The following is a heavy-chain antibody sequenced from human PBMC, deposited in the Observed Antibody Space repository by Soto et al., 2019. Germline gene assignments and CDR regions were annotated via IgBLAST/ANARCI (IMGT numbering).Heavy chain of an antibody. V-gene: IGHV1-8*01. CDR2: MKPNSGNT. D-gene: IGHD2-15*01. CDR3: ASCSGGSCYSGGLDY. J-gene: IGHJ4*02. Sequence: QVQLVQSGAEVKKPGASVKVSCKASGYTFTSYDINWVRQATGQGLEWMGWMKPNSGNTGYAQKLQGRVTITRNTSISTAYMELSSLRSEDTAVYYCASCSGGSCYSGGLDYWGQGTLVTVSS. CDR1: GYTFTSYD.